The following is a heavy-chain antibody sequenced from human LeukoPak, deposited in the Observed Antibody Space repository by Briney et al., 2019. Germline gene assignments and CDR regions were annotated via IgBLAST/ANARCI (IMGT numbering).Heavy chain of an antibody. CDR2: IKTKTAGETT. D-gene: IGHD2-8*01. V-gene: IGHV3-15*01. CDR3: TPVGVY. CDR1: GFTFSNAW. J-gene: IGHJ4*02. Sequence: GGSLRLSCAASGFTFSNAWMSWVRQAPGKGLEWVGRIKTKTAGETTDYAAPVKGRFTISRDDSKDTLYLQMNSLKTEDTAVYYCTPVGVYWGQGTLVIVSS.